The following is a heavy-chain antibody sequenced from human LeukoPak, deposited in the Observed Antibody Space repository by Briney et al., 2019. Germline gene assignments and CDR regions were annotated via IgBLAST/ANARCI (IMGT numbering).Heavy chain of an antibody. CDR3: ARGGFGEKNYYYDSSKHFDY. CDR1: GYTFTSYD. V-gene: IGHV1-8*01. D-gene: IGHD3-22*01. CDR2: MNPNSGNT. Sequence: APVKVSCKASGYTFTSYDINWVRQATGQGLEWMGWMNPNSGNTGYAQKFQGRVTMTRNTSISTAYMELSSLRSEDTAVYYCARGGFGEKNYYYDSSKHFDYWGQGTLVTVSS. J-gene: IGHJ4*02.